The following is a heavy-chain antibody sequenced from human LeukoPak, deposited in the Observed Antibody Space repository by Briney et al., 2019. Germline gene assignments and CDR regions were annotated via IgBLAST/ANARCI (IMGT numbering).Heavy chain of an antibody. V-gene: IGHV3-23*01. CDR2: ISGSGGST. D-gene: IGHD1-14*01. Sequence: GGSLRLSCAASGFTFSSYAMSWVRQAPGKGLEWVSAISGSGGSTYYADSVKGRFTISRDNSKNTLYLQMNSLRAEDTAVYYCAESPSSNRLYFDYWGQGTLITVSS. J-gene: IGHJ4*02. CDR1: GFTFSSYA. CDR3: AESPSSNRLYFDY.